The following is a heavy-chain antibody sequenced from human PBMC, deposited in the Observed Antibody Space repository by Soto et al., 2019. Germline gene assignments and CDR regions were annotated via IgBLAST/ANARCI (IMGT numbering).Heavy chain of an antibody. D-gene: IGHD3-10*01. V-gene: IGHV1-69*02. Sequence: QVQLVQSGAELKKPGSSVKVSCKASGDTFSFYTINWVRQAPGLGLEWMGRVNPILSMSNYAQKFQGRVTMTAEKSTSTAYMEQRSLRSEDTAVYYCATIYGSGYRAFDYWGQGALVTVSS. CDR3: ATIYGSGYRAFDY. CDR2: VNPILSMS. CDR1: GDTFSFYT. J-gene: IGHJ4*02.